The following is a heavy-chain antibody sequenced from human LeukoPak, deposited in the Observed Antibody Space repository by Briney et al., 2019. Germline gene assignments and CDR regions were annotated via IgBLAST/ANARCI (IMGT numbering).Heavy chain of an antibody. CDR1: GGTFSSHA. Sequence: ASVKVSCKASGGTFSSHAISWVRQAPGQGLEWMGGIIPIFGTANYAQKFQGRVTITADESTSTAYMELSSLRSEDTAVYYCARGELPNCSSTSCYGGYNWFDPWGQGTLVTVSS. CDR3: ARGELPNCSSTSCYGGYNWFDP. V-gene: IGHV1-69*13. J-gene: IGHJ5*02. CDR2: IIPIFGTA. D-gene: IGHD2-2*01.